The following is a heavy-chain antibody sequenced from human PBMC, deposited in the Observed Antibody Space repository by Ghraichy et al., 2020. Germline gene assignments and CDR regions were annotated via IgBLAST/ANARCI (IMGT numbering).Heavy chain of an antibody. Sequence: SETLSLTCTVSGGSISSYYWSWIRQPPGKGLEWIGYIYYGGSTNYNPSLKSRVTMSVDTSKNQFSLKLSSVTAADTAVYYCAREGGAYSSGWYFDSWGQGTLVTVSS. J-gene: IGHJ4*02. D-gene: IGHD6-19*01. CDR1: GGSISSYY. CDR2: IYYGGST. CDR3: AREGGAYSSGWYFDS. V-gene: IGHV4-59*01.